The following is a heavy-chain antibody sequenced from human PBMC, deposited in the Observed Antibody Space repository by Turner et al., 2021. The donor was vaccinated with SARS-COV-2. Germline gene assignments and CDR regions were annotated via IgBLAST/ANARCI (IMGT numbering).Heavy chain of an antibody. Sequence: ELLLLDSGRGFFLPWRSLRLSCASSGLTVSSNYMSLVRQDPGKGLEWVAVIYSGGSTYYADSEKGRFTISRQNSKNTLDLQMNSLRAEDTDVYYCARDLNYYGMDVWGQGTTVTVSS. J-gene: IGHJ6*02. V-gene: IGHV3-53*04. CDR3: ARDLNYYGMDV. CDR1: GLTVSSNY. D-gene: IGHD3-9*01. CDR2: IYSGGST.